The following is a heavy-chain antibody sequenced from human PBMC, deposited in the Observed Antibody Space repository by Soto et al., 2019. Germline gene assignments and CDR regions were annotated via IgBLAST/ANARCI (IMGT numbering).Heavy chain of an antibody. V-gene: IGHV1-69*12. CDR3: ARGGRGDGYIPDAFDI. Sequence: QVPLVQSGAEVKKPGSSVKVSCKASGGTFSSYAISWVRQAPGQGLEWMGGIIPIFGTANYAQKFQGRVTITADESTSTADMELSSLRSEDTAVYYCARGGRGDGYIPDAFDIWGQGTMVTVSS. CDR1: GGTFSSYA. J-gene: IGHJ3*02. D-gene: IGHD5-12*01. CDR2: IIPIFGTA.